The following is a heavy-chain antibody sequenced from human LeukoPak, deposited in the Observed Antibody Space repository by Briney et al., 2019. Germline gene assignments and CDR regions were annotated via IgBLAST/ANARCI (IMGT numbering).Heavy chain of an antibody. Sequence: GGSLRLSCAASGFTFSSYSMNWVRQAPGKGLEWVSSISSSSSYIYYADSVKGRFTISRDNAKSSLYLQMNSLRAEDTAVYYCARGIAVAGYYYYMDVWGKGTTVTVSS. D-gene: IGHD6-19*01. CDR2: ISSSSSYI. CDR3: ARGIAVAGYYYYMDV. CDR1: GFTFSSYS. V-gene: IGHV3-21*01. J-gene: IGHJ6*03.